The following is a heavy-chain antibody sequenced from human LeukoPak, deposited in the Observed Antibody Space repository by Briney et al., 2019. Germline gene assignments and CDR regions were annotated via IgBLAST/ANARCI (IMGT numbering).Heavy chain of an antibody. CDR2: IYSGGST. CDR3: ARDSVRPYYMDV. V-gene: IGHV3-66*02. Sequence: GGSLRLSCAASGFTFSSYSMSWVRQAPGKGLERVSLIYSGGSTYYADSVKGRFTISRDNSKNTLYLQMNSLRAEDTAVYYCARDSVRPYYMDVWGKGTTVTVSS. CDR1: GFTFSSYS. D-gene: IGHD5/OR15-5a*01. J-gene: IGHJ6*03.